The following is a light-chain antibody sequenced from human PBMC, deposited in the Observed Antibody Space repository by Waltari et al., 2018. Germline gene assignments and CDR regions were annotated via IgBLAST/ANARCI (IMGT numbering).Light chain of an antibody. CDR2: DAS. CDR3: QQRNDWTLT. J-gene: IGKJ4*01. V-gene: IGKV3-11*01. Sequence: DMVLTQSPATLSLSPGERATLSCRASQSASKYVAWYQKRHGQAPRLLFYDASNRATGVPDRFDAVGSGTDFALTLSRLQPEDSGVYCGQQRNDWTLTFGGGTSVGIK. CDR1: QSASKY.